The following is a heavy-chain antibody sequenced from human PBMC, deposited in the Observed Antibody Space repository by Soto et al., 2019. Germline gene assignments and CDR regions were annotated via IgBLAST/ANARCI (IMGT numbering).Heavy chain of an antibody. CDR3: ADIAVSHTGDY. V-gene: IGHV3-15*01. CDR2: IKRKAHGGTT. J-gene: IGHJ4*02. Sequence: EVQLVESGGGLVKPGESLRLSCAASGFTFSNAWMNWVRQVPGKGLEWVARIKRKAHGGTTDYAAPVKCRFTISRDDSKNTLYLQMNSPKTEDAGVYYCADIAVSHTGDYWGQGTLVTVSS. D-gene: IGHD6-19*01. CDR1: GFTFSNAW.